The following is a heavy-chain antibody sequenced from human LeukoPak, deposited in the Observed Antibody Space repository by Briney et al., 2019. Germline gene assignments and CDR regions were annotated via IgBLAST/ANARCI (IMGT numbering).Heavy chain of an antibody. D-gene: IGHD6-13*01. J-gene: IGHJ4*02. V-gene: IGHV3-66*01. CDR1: GFTVSSNY. CDR2: IYGSGDT. Sequence: GGSLRLSCAASGFTVSSNYMSWVRQAPGKGLEWVSIIYGSGDTCYADSVKGRFTISRDNSKNTLYLQMNSLRAEDTAVYYCARGSQQLISPFFDYWGQGTLVTVSS. CDR3: ARGSQQLISPFFDY.